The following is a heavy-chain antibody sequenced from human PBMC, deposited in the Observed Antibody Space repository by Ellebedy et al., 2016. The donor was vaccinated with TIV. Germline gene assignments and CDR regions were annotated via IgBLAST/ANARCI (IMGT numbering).Heavy chain of an antibody. CDR1: GFTFTKYG. J-gene: IGHJ4*02. CDR2: VNSDESNK. CDR3: AKGLGSDRAFEY. D-gene: IGHD6-19*01. Sequence: GESLKISCAASGFTFTKYGMHWVRQAPGKGLEWAASVNSDESNKYYADSVKGRFTISRDNSKNTVYLQMNSLTLEDTAVYYCAKGLGSDRAFEYWGQGALVTVSS. V-gene: IGHV3-30*02.